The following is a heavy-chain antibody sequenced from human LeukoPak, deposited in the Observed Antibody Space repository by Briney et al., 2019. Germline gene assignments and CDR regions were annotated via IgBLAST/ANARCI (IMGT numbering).Heavy chain of an antibody. D-gene: IGHD6-19*01. V-gene: IGHV5-51*01. Sequence: GESLKISCKGSGYSFTSYWIGWVRQMPGKGLEWMVIIYPGDSDTRYSPSFQGQVTISADKSISTAYLQWSSLKASDTAMYYCARRGARAAVAGSYWYFDLWGRGTLVTVSS. J-gene: IGHJ2*01. CDR3: ARRGARAAVAGSYWYFDL. CDR1: GYSFTSYW. CDR2: IYPGDSDT.